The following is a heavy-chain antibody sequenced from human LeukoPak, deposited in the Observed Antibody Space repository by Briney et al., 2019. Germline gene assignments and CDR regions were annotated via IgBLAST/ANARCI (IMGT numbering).Heavy chain of an antibody. Sequence: NPSETLSLTCTVSGDSITSSSHYWGWIRQPPGKGLEWIGSIYYSGITYYNPSLKSRVTLSLDTSKNHFSLKLSSVTAADTAVYYCAREGCYSTSCSSNFDYWGQGTLVTVSS. CDR1: GDSITSSSHY. D-gene: IGHD2-2*01. V-gene: IGHV4-39*07. CDR3: AREGCYSTSCSSNFDY. J-gene: IGHJ4*02. CDR2: IYYSGIT.